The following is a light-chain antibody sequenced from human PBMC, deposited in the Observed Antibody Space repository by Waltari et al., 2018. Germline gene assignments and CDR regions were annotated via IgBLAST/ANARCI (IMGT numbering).Light chain of an antibody. Sequence: QSALTQPASVSGSPGQSITISCTGTSSDVGGYNYVSWYQQHPGKAPNLMIYEVSNRPSGVSSRFSGPKSGNTASLTISGLQAEDEADYYCSSYTSSSTHVVFGGGTKLTVL. CDR1: SSDVGGYNY. J-gene: IGLJ2*01. CDR3: SSYTSSSTHVV. V-gene: IGLV2-14*01. CDR2: EVS.